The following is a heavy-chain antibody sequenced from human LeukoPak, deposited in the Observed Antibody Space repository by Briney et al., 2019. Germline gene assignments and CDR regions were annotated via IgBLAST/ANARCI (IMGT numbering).Heavy chain of an antibody. CDR2: MNPNSGNT. CDR3: ARANKPANYYYYGMDV. Sequence: ASVKVSCKASGYTFTSYDINWVRQATGQGLEWMGWMNPNSGNTGYAQKFQGRVTMTTDTSTSTAYMELRSLRSDDTAVYYCARANKPANYYYYGMDVWGQGTTVTVSS. V-gene: IGHV1-8*01. CDR1: GYTFTSYD. D-gene: IGHD2-8*01. J-gene: IGHJ6*02.